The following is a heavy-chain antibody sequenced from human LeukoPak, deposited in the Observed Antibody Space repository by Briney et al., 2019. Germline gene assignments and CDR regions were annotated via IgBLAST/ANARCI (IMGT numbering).Heavy chain of an antibody. Sequence: SETLPLTCAVYGGSFSGYYWSWIRQPPGKGLEWIGEINHSGSTNYNPSLKSRVTISVDTSKNQFSQKLSSVTAADTAVYYCARVWRYCSGGSCYIVWGQGTLVTVSS. J-gene: IGHJ4*02. CDR1: GGSFSGYY. CDR3: ARVWRYCSGGSCYIV. CDR2: INHSGST. V-gene: IGHV4-34*01. D-gene: IGHD2-15*01.